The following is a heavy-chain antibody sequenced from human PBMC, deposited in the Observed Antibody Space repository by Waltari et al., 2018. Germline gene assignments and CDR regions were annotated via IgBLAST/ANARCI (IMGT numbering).Heavy chain of an antibody. CDR3: ARHGGESSSDY. CDR1: DSSFPATG. J-gene: IGHJ4*02. Sequence: EVQLVQSGAEVKKPGEPLKTSGRGSDSSFPATGIGGGRQMPGKGLGWMGIIYPGDSDTRYSPSFQGQVTISADKSISTAYLQWSSLKASDTAMYYCARHGGESSSDYWGQGTLVTVSS. V-gene: IGHV5-51*01. D-gene: IGHD6-6*01. CDR2: IYPGDSDT.